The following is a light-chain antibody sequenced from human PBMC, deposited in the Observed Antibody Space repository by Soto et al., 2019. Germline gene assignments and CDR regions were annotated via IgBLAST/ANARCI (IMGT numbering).Light chain of an antibody. CDR3: QQYHHWPPIT. Sequence: EIVMTQSPATLSLSPGQRATLSCRASQSVDSNLVWYQQEPGQSPRLLIFRASTRASGIPARFSGSGSGTEFTLTISSLQSEDFAVYYCQQYHHWPPITFGQGTRLEIK. CDR1: QSVDSN. V-gene: IGKV3-15*01. CDR2: RAS. J-gene: IGKJ5*01.